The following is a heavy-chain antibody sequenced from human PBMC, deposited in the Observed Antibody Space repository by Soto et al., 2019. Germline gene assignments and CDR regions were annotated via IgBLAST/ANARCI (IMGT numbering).Heavy chain of an antibody. CDR1: GYTFTSYD. J-gene: IGHJ6*03. CDR3: ARGADCSSTSCYGGYYYYYMDV. CDR2: MNPNSGNT. D-gene: IGHD2-2*01. Sequence: QVQLVQSGAEVKKPGASVKVSCKASGYTFTSYDINWVRQATGQGLEWMGWMNPNSGNTGYAQKFQGRVTMTRNTPISTAYMELSSLRSEDTAVYYCARGADCSSTSCYGGYYYYYMDVWGKGTTVTVSS. V-gene: IGHV1-8*01.